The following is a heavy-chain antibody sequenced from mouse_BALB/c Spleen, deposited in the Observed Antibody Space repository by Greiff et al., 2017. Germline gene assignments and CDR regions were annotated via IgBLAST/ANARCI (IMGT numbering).Heavy chain of an antibody. CDR3: ARKILGLRQAMDY. J-gene: IGHJ4*01. V-gene: IGHV5-17*02. Sequence: EVMLVESGGGLVQPGGSRKLSCAASGFTFSSFGMHWVRQAPEKGLEWVAYISSGSSTNYYADTVKGRFTISIDNPKNTLFLQLTSLRSEDTAMYYCARKILGLRQAMDYWGQGTSVTVSS. CDR2: ISSGSSTN. D-gene: IGHD2-4*01. CDR1: GFTFSSFG.